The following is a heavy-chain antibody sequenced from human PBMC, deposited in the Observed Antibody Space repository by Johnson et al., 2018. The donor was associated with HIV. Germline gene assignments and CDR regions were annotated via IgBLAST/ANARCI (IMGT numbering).Heavy chain of an antibody. CDR2: ISYDGSNK. J-gene: IGHJ3*01. V-gene: IGHV3-30*18. CDR1: GFTVNLNY. CDR3: AKEPGIPSGWYRGAFDV. D-gene: IGHD6-19*01. Sequence: QVQLVESGGGLNRPGGSLRLSCAASGFTVNLNYMSWVRQAPGKGLEWVAVISYDGSNKYYADPVKDRFTISRDNSKKTLYLQMNSLRAEETAVYYCAKEPGIPSGWYRGAFDVWGQGTLVIVSS.